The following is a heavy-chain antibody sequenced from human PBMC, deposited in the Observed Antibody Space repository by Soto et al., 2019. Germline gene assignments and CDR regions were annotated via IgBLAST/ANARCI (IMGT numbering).Heavy chain of an antibody. D-gene: IGHD2-15*01. Sequence: SETLSLTCTVSGGSISSSSYYWGWIRQPPGKGLEWIGSILYSGSTYYNPSLKSRVTISVDTSKNQFSLKLSSVTAADTAVYYCARHLTYCSAGSCYSDFPYYGMDVWGQGTTVTVSS. CDR1: GGSISSSSYY. J-gene: IGHJ6*02. CDR2: ILYSGST. V-gene: IGHV4-39*01. CDR3: ARHLTYCSAGSCYSDFPYYGMDV.